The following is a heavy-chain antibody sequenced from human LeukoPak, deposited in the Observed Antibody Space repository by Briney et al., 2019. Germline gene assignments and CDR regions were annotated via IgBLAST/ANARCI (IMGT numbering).Heavy chain of an antibody. D-gene: IGHD3-3*01. CDR3: ARGANYDFWSGYDNWFDP. V-gene: IGHV4-59*01. Sequence: PSETLSLTCTVSGGSISSYYWSGIRQPPGKGLEWIGYIYYSGSINYNPSLKSRVTISVDTSKNQFSLKLSSVTAADTAVYYCARGANYDFWSGYDNWFDPWGQGTLVTVSS. CDR2: IYYSGSI. CDR1: GGSISSYY. J-gene: IGHJ5*02.